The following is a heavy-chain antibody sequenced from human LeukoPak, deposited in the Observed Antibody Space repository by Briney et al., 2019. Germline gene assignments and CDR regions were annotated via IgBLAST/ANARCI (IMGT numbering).Heavy chain of an antibody. CDR3: VKTGDSSGYYYFDY. D-gene: IGHD3-22*01. CDR1: GFTLSSYA. V-gene: IGHV3-64D*09. Sequence: GGSLRLSCSASGFTLSSYAMHWVRQAPGKGLEYVSAISSNGGSTYYADSVKGRFTISRDNSKNTLYLQMSSLRAEDTAVYYCVKTGDSSGYYYFDYWGQGTLVTVSS. CDR2: ISSNGGST. J-gene: IGHJ4*02.